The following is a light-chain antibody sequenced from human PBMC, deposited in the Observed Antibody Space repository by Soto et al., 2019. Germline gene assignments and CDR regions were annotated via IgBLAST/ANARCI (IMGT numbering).Light chain of an antibody. J-gene: IGKJ1*01. Sequence: DIQMTQSPSTLSASVGDRVTITCRASQSVDTWLAWFQQKPGRAPEVVIYKASNLGSGVPSRFSGRGSATEFTLTISSLQPDDFATYYCQHYSAYSPWTFGQGTKVEIK. CDR2: KAS. V-gene: IGKV1-5*03. CDR1: QSVDTW. CDR3: QHYSAYSPWT.